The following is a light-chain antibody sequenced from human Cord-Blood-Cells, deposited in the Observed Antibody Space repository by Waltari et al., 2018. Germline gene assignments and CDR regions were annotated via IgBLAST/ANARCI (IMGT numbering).Light chain of an antibody. CDR1: QSISSY. V-gene: IGKV1-39*01. J-gene: IGKJ2*01. CDR2: AAS. CDR3: QQSYSTPRT. Sequence: DIQMTQSPSSLPASVGDRVTLTCRASQSISSYLNWYQQKPGKAPKLLIYAASSLQSGVPSRFSGSGSGTDFTLTISSLQPEDFATYYCQQSYSTPRTFGQGTKLEIK.